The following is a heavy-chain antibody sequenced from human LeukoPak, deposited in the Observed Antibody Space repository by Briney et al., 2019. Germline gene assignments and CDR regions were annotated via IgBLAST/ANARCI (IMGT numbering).Heavy chain of an antibody. Sequence: GASVKVSCKASGYTFTGYYMHWVRQAPGQGLEWMGWINPNSGGPNYARKFQGRVTMTRDTSISTAYLELSRLRSDDTAVYYCARSGGGSSSWEIDYWGQGTLVTVSS. CDR2: INPNSGGP. V-gene: IGHV1-2*02. J-gene: IGHJ4*02. D-gene: IGHD6-13*01. CDR3: ARSGGGSSSWEIDY. CDR1: GYTFTGYY.